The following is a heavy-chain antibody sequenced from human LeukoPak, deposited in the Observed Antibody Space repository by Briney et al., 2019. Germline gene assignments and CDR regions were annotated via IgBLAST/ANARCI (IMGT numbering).Heavy chain of an antibody. D-gene: IGHD3-10*01. CDR2: IYYSGST. CDR1: GGSISSYY. CDR3: ASHPNLSGVDY. V-gene: IGHV4-59*08. Sequence: PSETLSLTCTVSGGSISSYYWSWIRQPPGKGLEWIGNIYYSGSTNYNPSLKSRVTISVDTSKNQFSLKLSSVTAADTAVYYCASHPNLSGVDYWGQGTLVTVSS. J-gene: IGHJ4*02.